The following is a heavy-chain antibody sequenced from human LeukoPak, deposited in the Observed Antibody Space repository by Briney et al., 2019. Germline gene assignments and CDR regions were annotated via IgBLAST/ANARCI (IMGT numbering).Heavy chain of an antibody. J-gene: IGHJ4*02. D-gene: IGHD2-8*01. Sequence: GGSLRLSCAASGFSFSYYSMNWVRQAPGKGLEWVPYVSSSSGTIYYADSVKGRFTISRDNAKNSLYLQMNSLRAEDTAVYYCAKMVREFYTISYYFDYWGQGTLVTVSS. CDR1: GFSFSYYS. V-gene: IGHV3-48*01. CDR2: VSSSSGTI. CDR3: AKMVREFYTISYYFDY.